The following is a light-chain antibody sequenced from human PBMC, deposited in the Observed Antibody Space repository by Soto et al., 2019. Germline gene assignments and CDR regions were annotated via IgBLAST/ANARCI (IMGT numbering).Light chain of an antibody. CDR2: GAS. J-gene: IGKJ4*01. CDR1: QSVSSN. CDR3: QQYNNWPLT. V-gene: IGKV3-15*01. Sequence: EIVMTQSPATLSVSPGERATLSCRASQSVSSNLAWYQQKPGQAPRLLIYGASTRATGIPASFSGSESGTEFTLTISSLQSEDFAVNYCQQYNNWPLTFGGGTKVDIK.